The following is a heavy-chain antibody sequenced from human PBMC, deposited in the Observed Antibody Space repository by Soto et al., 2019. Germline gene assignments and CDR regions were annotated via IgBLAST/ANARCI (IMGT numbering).Heavy chain of an antibody. D-gene: IGHD3-22*01. Sequence: ASVKVSCKASGFTFTSYAMHWVRQAPGQRLEWMGWINAGNGNTKYSQRFQGRVTITRDTSASTAYMELSSLRSEDTAVYYCARVAQDSRGYEYFFDSWSQGTPVTVSS. CDR2: INAGNGNT. J-gene: IGHJ4*02. CDR3: ARVAQDSRGYEYFFDS. V-gene: IGHV1-3*01. CDR1: GFTFTSYA.